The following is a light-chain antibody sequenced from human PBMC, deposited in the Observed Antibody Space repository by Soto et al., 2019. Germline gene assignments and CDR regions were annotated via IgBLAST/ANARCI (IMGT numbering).Light chain of an antibody. CDR1: QSISSY. CDR3: QQSYSTPRYT. Sequence: VHMTQSASSLSASVGYRVTITCRASQSISSYLNWYQQKPGKAPKLLVYAASSLQSGVPSRFSGSGSGTDFTLTISSLQPEDFATYYCQQSYSTPRYTFGQGTKVDIK. CDR2: AAS. V-gene: IGKV1-39*01. J-gene: IGKJ2*01.